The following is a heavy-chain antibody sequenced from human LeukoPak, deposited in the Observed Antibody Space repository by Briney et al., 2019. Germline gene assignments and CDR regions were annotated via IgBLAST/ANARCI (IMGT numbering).Heavy chain of an antibody. Sequence: SVKVSCKASGGTFSSYAISWVRQAPGQGLEWMGGIIPIFGTANHAQKFQGRVTITTDESTSTAYMELSSLRSEVTAVYYCASDILTGPYYYYYYMDVWGKGTTVTVSS. CDR2: IIPIFGTA. CDR3: ASDILTGPYYYYYYMDV. V-gene: IGHV1-69*05. CDR1: GGTFSSYA. D-gene: IGHD3-9*01. J-gene: IGHJ6*03.